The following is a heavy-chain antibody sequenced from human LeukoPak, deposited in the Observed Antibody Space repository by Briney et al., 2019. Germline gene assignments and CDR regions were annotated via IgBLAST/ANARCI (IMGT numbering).Heavy chain of an antibody. J-gene: IGHJ4*02. Sequence: ASVKVSCKASGYTFTGYYMHWVRQAPGQGLEWMGWINPNSGRTNYAQKFQGRVTMTRDTSISTAYMELSRLRSDDTAVYYCARVAAALDLDYWGQGTLVTVSS. V-gene: IGHV1-2*02. CDR2: INPNSGRT. CDR1: GYTFTGYY. CDR3: ARVAAALDLDY. D-gene: IGHD6-25*01.